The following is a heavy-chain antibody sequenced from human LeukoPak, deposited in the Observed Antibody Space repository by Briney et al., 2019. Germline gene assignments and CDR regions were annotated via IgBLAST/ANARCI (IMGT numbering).Heavy chain of an antibody. Sequence: GGPLRLSCAASGFTFSSYNMKWVRQAPGKGLEWVSSISYRSSDIEYADSVKGRFTVSRDNAKKSLYLQMSSLRAEDTAVYYCARVYSNSWYSGYLYMDVWGKGTTVTVSS. CDR3: ARVYSNSWYSGYLYMDV. D-gene: IGHD6-13*01. CDR2: ISYRSSDI. J-gene: IGHJ6*03. CDR1: GFTFSSYN. V-gene: IGHV3-21*01.